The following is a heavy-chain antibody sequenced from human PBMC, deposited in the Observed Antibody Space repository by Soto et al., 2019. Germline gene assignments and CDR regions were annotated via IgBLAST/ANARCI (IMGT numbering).Heavy chain of an antibody. CDR1: GYTFTSYS. Sequence: ASVKVSCKASGYTFTSYSMHWVRQAPGQGLEWMGIINPSSGRTSYAQDFQGRVTMTSDTSTSIVYMEMSSLKSEDTAVYYCARDHNFGFILYAMDVWGQGTTVTVSS. D-gene: IGHD2-15*01. CDR2: INPSSGRT. J-gene: IGHJ6*02. V-gene: IGHV1-46*01. CDR3: ARDHNFGFILYAMDV.